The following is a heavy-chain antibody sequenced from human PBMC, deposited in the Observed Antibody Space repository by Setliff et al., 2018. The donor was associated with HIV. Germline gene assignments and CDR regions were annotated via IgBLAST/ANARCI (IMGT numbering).Heavy chain of an antibody. D-gene: IGHD3-3*01. CDR2: IIPIFGTA. CDR1: GGTFSSYA. Sequence: SVKVSCKASGGTFSSYAISWVRQAPGQGLEWMGGIIPIFGTANYAQKFQGRVTITTDESTSTAYMELSSLRSEDTAVYYCARSLQFLEGYLDYWGQGTLVTVSS. V-gene: IGHV1-69*05. J-gene: IGHJ4*02. CDR3: ARSLQFLEGYLDY.